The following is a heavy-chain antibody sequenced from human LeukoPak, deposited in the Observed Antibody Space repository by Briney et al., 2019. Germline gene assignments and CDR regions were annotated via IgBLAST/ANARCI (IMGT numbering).Heavy chain of an antibody. CDR2: IVGSSSYT. D-gene: IGHD6-19*01. CDR3: ARWNSGWEFDY. Sequence: PGGSLRLSCAASGFTFRDYHMSWIRQAPGKGLEWVAYIVGSSSYTNYADSVKGRFTISRDNGENSLYLQMNSLRDEDTAVYYCARWNSGWEFDYWGQGTLVSVSS. V-gene: IGHV3-11*06. J-gene: IGHJ4*02. CDR1: GFTFRDYH.